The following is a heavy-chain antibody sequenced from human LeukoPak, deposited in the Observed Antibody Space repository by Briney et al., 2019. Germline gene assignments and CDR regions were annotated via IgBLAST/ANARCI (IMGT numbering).Heavy chain of an antibody. CDR2: MNPNSGNT. V-gene: IGHV1-8*01. Sequence: ASVKVSCKASGYTFTSYDINWVRQATGQGLEWMGWMNPNSGNTGYAQKFQGRVTMTRNTSISTAYMELSSLRSEDTAVYYCARGHDSSGYYYYYYYYGMDVWGQGTTVTVSS. D-gene: IGHD3-22*01. CDR3: ARGHDSSGYYYYYYYYGMDV. J-gene: IGHJ6*02. CDR1: GYTFTSYD.